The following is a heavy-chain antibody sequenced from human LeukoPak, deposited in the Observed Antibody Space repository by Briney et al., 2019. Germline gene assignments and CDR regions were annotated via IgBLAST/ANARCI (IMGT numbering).Heavy chain of an antibody. J-gene: IGHJ5*02. CDR2: IYSGGST. Sequence: GGSLRLSCAASGFTFSSYWMSWVRQAPGKGLEWVSVIYSGGSTYYADSVKGRFTISRHNSKNTLYLQMNSLRAEDTAVYYCTRLKLLSWFDPWGQGTLVTVSS. D-gene: IGHD4-23*01. CDR3: TRLKLLSWFDP. V-gene: IGHV3-53*04. CDR1: GFTFSSYW.